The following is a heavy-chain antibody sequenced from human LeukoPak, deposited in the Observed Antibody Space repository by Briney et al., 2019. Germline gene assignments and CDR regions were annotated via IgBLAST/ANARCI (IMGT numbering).Heavy chain of an antibody. J-gene: IGHJ3*02. CDR2: IYPGDSDT. V-gene: IGHV5-51*01. Sequence: GESLKISCKGSEYTLTSYWIGWVRQLPGKGLKWMGIIYPGDSDTRYSPSFQGQVTISGDKSISTAYLQWSSLKAADTAMYYCARPTTVVTVRAFDIWGQGTMVTVSS. CDR1: EYTLTSYW. D-gene: IGHD4-23*01. CDR3: ARPTTVVTVRAFDI.